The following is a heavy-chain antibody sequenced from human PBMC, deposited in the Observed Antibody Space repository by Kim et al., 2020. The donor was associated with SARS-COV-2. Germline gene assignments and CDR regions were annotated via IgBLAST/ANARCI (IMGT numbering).Heavy chain of an antibody. CDR2: IYYSGST. CDR1: GGSISSGDYY. CDR3: ARERYSSSSGVDY. Sequence: SETLSLTCTVSGGSISSGDYYWSWIRQPPGKGLEWIGYIYYSGSTYYNPSLKSRVTISVDTSKNQFSLKLSSVTAADTAVYYCARERYSSSSGVDYWGQGTLVTVSS. D-gene: IGHD6-6*01. J-gene: IGHJ4*02. V-gene: IGHV4-30-4*01.